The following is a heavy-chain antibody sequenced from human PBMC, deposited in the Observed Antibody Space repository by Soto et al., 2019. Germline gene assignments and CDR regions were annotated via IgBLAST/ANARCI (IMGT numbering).Heavy chain of an antibody. D-gene: IGHD6-19*01. Sequence: PGGSLRLSCAASGFTFRSYWMHWVRPAPGKGLVWVSRINSDGRSTSYADSVKGRFTISRDNAKNTLYLQMNSLRAEDTAVYYCARDPGQWLALRHNWFDPWGQGTLVTVSS. CDR1: GFTFRSYW. CDR2: INSDGRST. V-gene: IGHV3-74*01. CDR3: ARDPGQWLALRHNWFDP. J-gene: IGHJ5*02.